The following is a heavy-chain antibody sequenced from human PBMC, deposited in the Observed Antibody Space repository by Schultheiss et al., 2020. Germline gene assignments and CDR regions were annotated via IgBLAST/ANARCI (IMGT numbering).Heavy chain of an antibody. D-gene: IGHD6-25*01. CDR3: ARGLEAAWFDP. Sequence: ESLKISCAASGFTFSYYYMSGARQAPGKGLEWIGYIYYSGSTNYNPSLKSRVTISVDTSKNQFSLKLSSVTAADTAVYYCARGLEAAWFDPWGQGTLVTVSS. CDR1: GFTFSYYY. V-gene: IGHV4-59*01. J-gene: IGHJ5*02. CDR2: IYYSGST.